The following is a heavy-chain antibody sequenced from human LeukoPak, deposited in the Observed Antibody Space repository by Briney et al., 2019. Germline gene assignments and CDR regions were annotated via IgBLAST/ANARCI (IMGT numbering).Heavy chain of an antibody. CDR2: INNDGSVT. D-gene: IGHD1-14*01. CDR1: GFTFSGYW. Sequence: GGSLRLSCEASGFTFSGYWMHWVRQPPGKGLVWVSRINNDGSVTTYADSVKGRFTISRDNGNNGVYLQMNSLRAEDTAVYYCARGGPDHAFDIWGQGTKVTVSS. CDR3: ARGGPDHAFDI. V-gene: IGHV3-74*01. J-gene: IGHJ3*02.